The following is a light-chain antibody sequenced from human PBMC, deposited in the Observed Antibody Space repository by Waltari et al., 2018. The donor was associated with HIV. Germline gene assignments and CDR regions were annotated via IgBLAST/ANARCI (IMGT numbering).Light chain of an antibody. Sequence: MMQSPDILPVSPGEGVTLTCRASQSVNTNVAWYQQRPGQAPRLLIYGAPTRAAGFPARFSGGGSGTEFTLTISSLQSEDFALYFCHQYNNWPYTFGQGTKLDIK. V-gene: IGKV3-15*01. CDR2: GAP. CDR3: HQYNNWPYT. CDR1: QSVNTN. J-gene: IGKJ2*01.